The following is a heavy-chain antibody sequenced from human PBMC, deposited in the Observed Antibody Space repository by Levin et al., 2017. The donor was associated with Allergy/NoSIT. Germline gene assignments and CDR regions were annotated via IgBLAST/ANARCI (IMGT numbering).Heavy chain of an antibody. V-gene: IGHV3-53*01. CDR1: GFTVSNDY. D-gene: IGHD5-24*01. CDR3: ARMAVSEYFQN. CDR2: IYSGGSI. J-gene: IGHJ1*01. Sequence: GESLKISCEVYGFTVSNDYMSWVRQAPGKGLEWVSVIYSGGSIYYTDSVKGRFTISRDSSRNTLYLQMNSLTVEDTAVYYCARMAVSEYFQNWGQGTLVSVSS.